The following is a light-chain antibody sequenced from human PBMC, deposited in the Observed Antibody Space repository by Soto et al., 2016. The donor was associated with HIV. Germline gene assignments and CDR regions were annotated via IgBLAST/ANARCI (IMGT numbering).Light chain of an antibody. CDR3: QAWDSNTGV. V-gene: IGLV3-1*01. Sequence: SYELTQPPSVSVSPGQTASITCSGDKLGDKYVCWYQQKPGQSPVLVIYQDIMRPSGIPERFSGSISGNTATLTITGTQAMDEADCYCQAWDSNTGVFGGGTELTVL. CDR2: QDI. J-gene: IGLJ3*02. CDR1: KLGDKY.